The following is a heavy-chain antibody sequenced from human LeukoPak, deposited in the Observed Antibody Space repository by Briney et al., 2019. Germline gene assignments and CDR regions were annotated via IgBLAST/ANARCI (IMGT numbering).Heavy chain of an antibody. Sequence: PSETLSLTCTVSGGSLSSYYWSWIRQPPGKGLEWIGYIYYSGSTNYNPSLKSRVTISVDTSKNQFYLKRRSVTAPATALYYCAGQYDSSVVIFDYWGQGTLGTVSS. CDR2: IYYSGST. CDR3: AGQYDSSVVIFDY. J-gene: IGHJ4*02. D-gene: IGHD3-22*01. CDR1: GGSLSSYY. V-gene: IGHV4-59*08.